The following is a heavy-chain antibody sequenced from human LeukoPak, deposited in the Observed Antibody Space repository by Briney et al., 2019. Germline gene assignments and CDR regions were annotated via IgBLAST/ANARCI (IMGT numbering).Heavy chain of an antibody. V-gene: IGHV1-18*04. Sequence: ASVKVSCKASGYTFTGYYMHWVRQAPGQGLEWMGWISAYNGNTDYAQKLQGRVTMTTDTSTSTAYMELRSLRSDDSAVYYCARDHRSYYPTPQYWGQGTLVTVSS. J-gene: IGHJ4*02. CDR3: ARDHRSYYPTPQY. D-gene: IGHD1-26*01. CDR1: GYTFTGYY. CDR2: ISAYNGNT.